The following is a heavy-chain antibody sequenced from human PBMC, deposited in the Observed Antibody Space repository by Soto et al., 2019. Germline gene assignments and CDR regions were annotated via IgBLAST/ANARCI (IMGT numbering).Heavy chain of an antibody. V-gene: IGHV4-39*01. CDR3: ARGDYDVLTGYRPFGYYFDY. D-gene: IGHD3-9*01. Sequence: PSETLSLTCTVSGGSISSSSYYWGWIRQPPGKGLEWIGSIYYSGSTYYNPSLKSRVTISVDTSKNQFSLKLSSVTAADTAVYYCARGDYDVLTGYRPFGYYFDYWGQGPLVTVSS. J-gene: IGHJ4*02. CDR1: GGSISSSSYY. CDR2: IYYSGST.